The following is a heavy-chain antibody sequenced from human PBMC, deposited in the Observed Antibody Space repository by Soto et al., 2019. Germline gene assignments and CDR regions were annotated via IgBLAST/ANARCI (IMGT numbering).Heavy chain of an antibody. V-gene: IGHV4-4*07. CDR1: GGSISSYY. Sequence: PSETLSLTCTVSGGSISSYYWSWIRQPAGKGLEWIGRIYTSGSTNYNPSLKSRVTMSVDTSKNQFSLKLSSVTAADTAVYYCARQHDYGDYDGLGFDYWGQGTLVTVSS. CDR2: IYTSGST. J-gene: IGHJ4*02. CDR3: ARQHDYGDYDGLGFDY. D-gene: IGHD4-17*01.